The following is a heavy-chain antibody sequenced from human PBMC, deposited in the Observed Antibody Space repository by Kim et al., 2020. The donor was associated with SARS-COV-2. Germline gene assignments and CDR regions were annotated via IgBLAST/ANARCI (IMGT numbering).Heavy chain of an antibody. Sequence: GGSLRLSCAASGFTFSSYSMNWVRQAPGKGLEWVSYISTSSSTRYYADSVKGRFTISRDNAKNSLYLQMNSLRDEDTAVYYCANYDSNHAPFDYWGQGTLVTVSS. CDR2: ISTSSSTR. V-gene: IGHV3-48*02. J-gene: IGHJ4*02. CDR1: GFTFSSYS. CDR3: ANYDSNHAPFDY. D-gene: IGHD3-3*01.